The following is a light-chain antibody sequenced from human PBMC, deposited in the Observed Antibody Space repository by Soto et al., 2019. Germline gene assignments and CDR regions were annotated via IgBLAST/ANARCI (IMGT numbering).Light chain of an antibody. Sequence: EYVGDRVSVTCRLSQGISHYLAWYQQKPGKVPELLIYAASTLQSGVPSRFSGTGSGTDFTLTVSSLQPEDDATYYCRKCNSAPCAFGLGTKVDMK. CDR3: RKCNSAPCA. CDR2: AAS. CDR1: QGISHY. V-gene: IGKV1-27*01. J-gene: IGKJ1*01.